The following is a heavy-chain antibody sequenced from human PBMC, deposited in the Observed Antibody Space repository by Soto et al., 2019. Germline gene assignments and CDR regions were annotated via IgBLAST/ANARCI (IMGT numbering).Heavy chain of an antibody. Sequence: QLQLQESGPGLVKPSETLSLTCTVSGGSISSSSYYWGWIRQPPGKGLEWIGSIYYSGSTYYNPSLKSRVTISVDTSKNQFSLKLSSVTAADTAVYYCARLISSGATIYYWGQGTLVTVSS. J-gene: IGHJ4*02. CDR3: ARLISSGATIYY. CDR1: GGSISSSSYY. D-gene: IGHD5-12*01. CDR2: IYYSGST. V-gene: IGHV4-39*01.